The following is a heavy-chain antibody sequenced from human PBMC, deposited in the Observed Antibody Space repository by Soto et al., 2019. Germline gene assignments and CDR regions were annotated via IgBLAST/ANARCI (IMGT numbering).Heavy chain of an antibody. CDR1: GFAFSSYG. J-gene: IGHJ4*02. CDR3: ARELRPPPYYYDSSGGPFDF. CDR2: IWYDGSNK. Sequence: PGGSLRLSCAASGFAFSSYGMHWVRQAPGKGLEWVAVIWYDGSNKYYADSVKGRFTISRDNSKNTLYLQMNSLRAEDTAVYYCARELRPPPYYYDSSGGPFDFWGQGTLVTVSS. V-gene: IGHV3-33*01. D-gene: IGHD3-22*01.